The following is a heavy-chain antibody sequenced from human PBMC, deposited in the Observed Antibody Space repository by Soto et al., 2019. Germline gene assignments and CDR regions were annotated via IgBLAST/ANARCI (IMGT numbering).Heavy chain of an antibody. CDR1: GFMFSGSA. CDR3: TRLLDDIVTGYQP. J-gene: IGHJ5*02. D-gene: IGHD3-9*01. Sequence: GGSLRLSCAASGFMFSGSAMHWVRQAHGKGLEWVGRIRSKSNNYATAYAASLIGRFTISRDDSNNTAYLQMNSLKTEDTAMYYCTRLLDDIVTGYQPWGQGTLVTVSS. V-gene: IGHV3-73*01. CDR2: IRSKSNNYAT.